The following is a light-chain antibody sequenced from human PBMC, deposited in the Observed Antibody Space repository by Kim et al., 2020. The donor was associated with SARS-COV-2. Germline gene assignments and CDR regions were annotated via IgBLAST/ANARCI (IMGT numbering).Light chain of an antibody. CDR3: QQYSSYPIA. CDR2: EAS. J-gene: IGKJ5*01. Sequence: ISNYLLWFQQKPGKAPKSLIYEASSLKSGVPSRFSGSGSGTDFTLTINSLQPEDFATYYCQQYSSYPIAFGQGTRLEIK. CDR1: ISNY. V-gene: IGKV1-16*01.